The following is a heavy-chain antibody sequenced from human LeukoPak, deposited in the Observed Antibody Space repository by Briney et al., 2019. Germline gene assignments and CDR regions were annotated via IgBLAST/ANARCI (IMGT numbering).Heavy chain of an antibody. CDR2: ISYDGSNK. CDR1: GFTFSSYA. V-gene: IGHV3-30-3*01. CDR3: ARATDFVAAAGETQPGIAVAGHDY. D-gene: IGHD6-19*01. Sequence: GGSLRLSCAASGFTFSSYAMHWVRQAPGKGLERVAVISYDGSNKYYADSVKGRFTISRDNSKNTLYLQMNSLRAEDTAVYYCARATDFVAAAGETQPGIAVAGHDYWGQGTLVTVSS. J-gene: IGHJ4*02.